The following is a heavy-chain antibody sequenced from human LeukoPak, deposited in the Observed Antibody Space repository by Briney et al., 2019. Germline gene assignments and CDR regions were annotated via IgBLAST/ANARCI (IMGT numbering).Heavy chain of an antibody. CDR2: IYHSGST. J-gene: IGHJ4*02. V-gene: IGHV4-30-2*03. Sequence: SETLSLTCAVSGGSISSGGYSWSWIRQPPGKGLEWIGYIYHSGSTYYNPSLKSRVTISVDTSKNQFSLKLSSVTAADTAVYYCATQGAEVPAALDYWGQGTLVTVSS. CDR1: GGSISSGGYS. CDR3: ATQGAEVPAALDY. D-gene: IGHD2-2*01.